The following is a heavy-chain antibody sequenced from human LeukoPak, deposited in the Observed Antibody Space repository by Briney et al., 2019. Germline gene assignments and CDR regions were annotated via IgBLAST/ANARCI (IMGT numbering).Heavy chain of an antibody. V-gene: IGHV3-23*01. CDR2: ISGSGGIT. CDR3: AKDKTGIALADTL. CDR1: GFTFSSYA. Sequence: GGSLRLSCATSGFTFSSYAMSWVRQAPGKGLEWVSAISGSGGITYYADSVKGRFTISRDNSKNTLYLHMNSLRADDSAIYYCAKDKTGIALADTLGGQGTLVTVSS. J-gene: IGHJ4*02. D-gene: IGHD6-19*01.